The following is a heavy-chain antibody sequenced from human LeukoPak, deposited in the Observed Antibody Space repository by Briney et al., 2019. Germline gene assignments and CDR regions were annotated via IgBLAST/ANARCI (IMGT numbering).Heavy chain of an antibody. D-gene: IGHD3-10*01. CDR3: ARDGQYYYGSGSYPYYYYYGMDV. CDR2: IYSIGST. Sequence: PSETLSLTCTFSGGSISSGGYYWSWIRQPPGKGLEWIGYIYSIGSTYYNPSLKSRVTMSVDTSKNQFSLKLSSVTAADTAVYYCARDGQYYYGSGSYPYYYYYGMDVWGQGTTVTVSS. CDR1: GGSISSGGYY. J-gene: IGHJ6*02. V-gene: IGHV4-61*08.